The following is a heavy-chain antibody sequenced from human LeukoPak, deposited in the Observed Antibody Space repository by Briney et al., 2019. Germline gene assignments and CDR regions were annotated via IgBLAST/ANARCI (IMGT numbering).Heavy chain of an antibody. V-gene: IGHV3-23*01. J-gene: IGHJ6*02. CDR1: GFTFSSYA. Sequence: GGSLRLSCAASGFTFSSYAMSWVRQAPGKGLEWVSAISGSGGSTYYADSVKGRFTISRDNSKNTLYLQMNSLRAEDTAVCYCAKDAPDYGSGRLYYYGMDVWGQGTTVTVSS. CDR3: AKDAPDYGSGRLYYYGMDV. CDR2: ISGSGGST. D-gene: IGHD3-10*01.